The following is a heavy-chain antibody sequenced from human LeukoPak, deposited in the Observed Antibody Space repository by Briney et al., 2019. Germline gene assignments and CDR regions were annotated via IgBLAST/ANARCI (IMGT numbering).Heavy chain of an antibody. CDR2: IIPIFGTA. CDR1: GGTFSSYT. D-gene: IGHD6-6*01. Sequence: SVKVSCKASGGTFSSYTISWARQAPGQGLEWMGGIIPIFGTANYAQKFQGRVTITADESTSTAYMELSSLRSEDTAVYYCARGRYSSSINSMDVWGQGTTVTVSS. V-gene: IGHV1-69*13. J-gene: IGHJ6*02. CDR3: ARGRYSSSINSMDV.